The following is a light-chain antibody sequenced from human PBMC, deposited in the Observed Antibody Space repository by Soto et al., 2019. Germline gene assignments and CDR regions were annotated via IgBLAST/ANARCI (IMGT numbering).Light chain of an antibody. V-gene: IGLV1-40*01. CDR1: SSNIGAGYD. J-gene: IGLJ2*01. CDR2: GNS. Sequence: QSVLTQPPSVSGAPGQRVTISCTGSSSNIGAGYDVHWYQQLPGTAPKLLIYGNSNPPSGVPDRFSGSKSGTSASLASTGLQAEDEADYYGQSYDSSLSVLFGGGTKLTVL. CDR3: QSYDSSLSVL.